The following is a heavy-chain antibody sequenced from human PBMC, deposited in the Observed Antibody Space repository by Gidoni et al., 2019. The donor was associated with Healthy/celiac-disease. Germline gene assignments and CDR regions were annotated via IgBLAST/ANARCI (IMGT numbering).Heavy chain of an antibody. V-gene: IGHV3-33*01. J-gene: IGHJ6*02. CDR3: AGTIAARLYYYGMDV. D-gene: IGHD6-6*01. CDR2: IWYDGSNK. CDR1: GFPFSRYG. Sequence: QVQLVESGGGVVQPGGSLRLSCAASGFPFSRYGMHWGRQAPSKGLEWVAVIWYDGSNKYYADSVKGRFTISRDNSKNTLYLQMNSLRAEDTAVYYCAGTIAARLYYYGMDVWGQGTTVTVSS.